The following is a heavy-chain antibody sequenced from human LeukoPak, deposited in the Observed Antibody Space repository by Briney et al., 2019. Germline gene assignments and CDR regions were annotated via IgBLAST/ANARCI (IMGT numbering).Heavy chain of an antibody. J-gene: IGHJ4*02. CDR3: ARVWQWLVDAYYFDY. Sequence: ASVKVSCKASGYTFTGYYMHWVRQAPGQGLEWMGWINPNSGGTNYAQKFQGRVTMTRDTSIGTAYMELSRLRSDDTAVYYCARVWQWLVDAYYFDYWGQGTLVTVSS. V-gene: IGHV1-2*02. D-gene: IGHD6-19*01. CDR2: INPNSGGT. CDR1: GYTFTGYY.